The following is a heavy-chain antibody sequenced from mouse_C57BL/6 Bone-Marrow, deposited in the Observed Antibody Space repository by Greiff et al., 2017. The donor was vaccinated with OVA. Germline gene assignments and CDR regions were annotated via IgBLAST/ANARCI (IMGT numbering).Heavy chain of an antibody. CDR3: AHYGSRLYRHY. V-gene: IGHV1-59*01. D-gene: IGHD1-1*01. Sequence: QVQLQQPGAELVRPGTSVKLSCKASGYTFTNYWMHWVKQRPGQGLEWIGVIAPSDSYITYNQKFKGRATLTVDTSSSTAYMHLSNLTSEDAAVYYCAHYGSRLYRHYWGQGTSLTVSS. CDR2: IAPSDSYI. CDR1: GYTFTNYW. J-gene: IGHJ2*02.